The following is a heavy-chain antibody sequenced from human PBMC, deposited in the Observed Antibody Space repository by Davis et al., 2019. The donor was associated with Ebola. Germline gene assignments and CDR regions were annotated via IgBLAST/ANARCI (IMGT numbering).Heavy chain of an antibody. CDR1: GGSISSGGYY. D-gene: IGHD3-3*01. CDR2: INHSGST. Sequence: PSETLSLTCTVSGGSISSGGYYWSWIRQPPGKGLEWIGEINHSGSTNYNPSLKSRVTISVDTSKNQFSLKLSSVTAADTAVYYCARYRYDFWSGYRNWFDPWGQGTLVTVSS. V-gene: IGHV4-39*07. CDR3: ARYRYDFWSGYRNWFDP. J-gene: IGHJ5*02.